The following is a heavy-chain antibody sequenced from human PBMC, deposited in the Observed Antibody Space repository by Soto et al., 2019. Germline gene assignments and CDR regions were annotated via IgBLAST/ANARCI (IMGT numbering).Heavy chain of an antibody. CDR2: IYHSGST. V-gene: IGHV4-30-2*01. J-gene: IGHJ4*02. CDR1: GGSVSSGGYS. CDR3: ARDLDY. Sequence: KPSETLSLTCSVSGGSVSSGGYSWSWIRQPPGKGLEWIGYIYHSGSTYYNPSLKSRVTISVDRSKNQFSLKLSSVTAADTAVYYCARDLDYWGQGTLVTVSS.